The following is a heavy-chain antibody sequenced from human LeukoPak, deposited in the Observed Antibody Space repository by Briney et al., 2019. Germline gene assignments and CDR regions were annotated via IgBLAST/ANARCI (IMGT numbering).Heavy chain of an antibody. D-gene: IGHD7-27*01. CDR1: GGSISSYY. CDR3: ARDGGTGDRPY. V-gene: IGHV4-4*07. J-gene: IGHJ4*02. CDR2: IYTSGST. Sequence: PSETLPLTCTVSGGSISSYYWSWIRQPAGKGLEWIGRIYTSGSTNYNPSLKSRVTISVDKSKNQFSLKLSSVTAADTAVYYCARDGGTGDRPYWGQGTLVTVSS.